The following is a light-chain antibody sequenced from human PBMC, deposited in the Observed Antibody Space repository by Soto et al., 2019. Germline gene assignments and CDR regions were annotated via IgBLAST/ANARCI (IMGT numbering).Light chain of an antibody. CDR3: QQRET. V-gene: IGKV3-11*01. CDR1: QSVSSY. CDR2: DAS. J-gene: IGKJ3*01. Sequence: EIVLTQSPATLSLSPGERATLSCRASQSVSSYLAWYQQKPGQAPRLLIYDASNRATGIPARFSGSGSGTDFTLTLSSLEPEDFAVYYCQQRETFGPGTKVDI.